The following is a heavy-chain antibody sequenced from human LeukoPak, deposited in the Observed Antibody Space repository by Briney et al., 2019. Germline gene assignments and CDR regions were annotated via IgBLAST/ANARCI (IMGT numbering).Heavy chain of an antibody. V-gene: IGHV3-23*01. J-gene: IGHJ4*02. CDR1: GFTFSSYA. D-gene: IGHD3-3*01. CDR3: AKDYYDFWSGYYSY. Sequence: GGSLRLSCAASGFTFSSYAMSWVRQAPGKGLEWVSAISGSGGSTYYADSVKGRFTISRDNSKSTLYLQMNSLRAEDTAVYYSAKDYYDFWSGYYSYWGQGTLVTVSS. CDR2: ISGSGGST.